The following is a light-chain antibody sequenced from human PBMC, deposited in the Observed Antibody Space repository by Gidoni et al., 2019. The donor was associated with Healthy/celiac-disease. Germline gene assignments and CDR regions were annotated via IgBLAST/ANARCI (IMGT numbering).Light chain of an antibody. CDR1: QSISSY. CDR3: QKSYSTPT. V-gene: IGKV1-39*01. CDR2: AAS. J-gene: IGKJ1*01. Sequence: DIQMTQSPSSLSASVGDRVTITCRASQSISSYLNWYQQKPGKAHKLLIYAASSLQSVVPSRFSGSGSGTDFTLTISSLQPEDFATYYCQKSYSTPTFGQXTKVEIK.